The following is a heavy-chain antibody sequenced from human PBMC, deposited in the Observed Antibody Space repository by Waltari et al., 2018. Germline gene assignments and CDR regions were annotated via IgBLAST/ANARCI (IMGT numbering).Heavy chain of an antibody. Sequence: QVQLQESGPGLVKPSETLSLTCTVSGGSISSYYWSWIRQPPGKGLEWIGYIYYRGGPNYNPSLKSRVTISVDTSKNQFSLKLSSVTAAYTAVYYCARGPGYCSSTSCLDAFDIWGQGTMVTVSS. CDR3: ARGPGYCSSTSCLDAFDI. CDR1: GGSISSYY. CDR2: IYYRGGP. J-gene: IGHJ3*02. D-gene: IGHD2-2*03. V-gene: IGHV4-59*01.